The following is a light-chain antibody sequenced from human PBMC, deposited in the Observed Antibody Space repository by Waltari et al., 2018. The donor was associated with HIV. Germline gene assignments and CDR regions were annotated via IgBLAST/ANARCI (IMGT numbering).Light chain of an antibody. CDR3: QQTDSFPYT. J-gene: IGKJ2*01. V-gene: IGKV1D-12*01. CDR1: QPISSW. Sequence: DIQMTQSPSSVSASVGDRFTITCRTSQPISSWLAWYQQKPGKAPELLIYAASSVQSWVPSRFSGSGSGTDFTLTISSLQPEDCATYYCQQTDSFPYTFGQGTKLRIK. CDR2: AAS.